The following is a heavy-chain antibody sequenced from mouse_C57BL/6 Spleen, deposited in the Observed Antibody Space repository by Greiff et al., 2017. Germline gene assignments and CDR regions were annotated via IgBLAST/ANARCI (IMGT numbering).Heavy chain of an antibody. CDR2: IHPNSGST. J-gene: IGHJ1*03. Sequence: VQLQQPGAELVKPGASVKLSCKASGYTFTSYWMHWVKQRPGQGLEWIGMIHPNSGSTNYNEKFKSKATLTVDTSSSTAYMQLSSLTSEDSAVYYCARCDYDGEDPGYWYFDVWGTGTTVTVSS. V-gene: IGHV1-64*01. CDR1: GYTFTSYW. D-gene: IGHD2-4*01. CDR3: ARCDYDGEDPGYWYFDV.